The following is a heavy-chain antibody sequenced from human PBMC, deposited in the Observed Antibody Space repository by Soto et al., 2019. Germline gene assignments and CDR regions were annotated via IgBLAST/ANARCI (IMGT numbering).Heavy chain of an antibody. CDR1: GYTFTSDG. CDR3: ARDSQYWYFDL. V-gene: IGHV1-18*01. CDR2: ISASSGNT. Sequence: QVQLVQSGAEVKKPGASVKVSCKASGYTFTSDGISWVRQAPRQGLEWMGWISASSGNTNYAQKLQGRVTMTTDTSTSTAYMELRSLRSDDKAVYYCARDSQYWYFDLWGRGTLVTVSS. J-gene: IGHJ2*01.